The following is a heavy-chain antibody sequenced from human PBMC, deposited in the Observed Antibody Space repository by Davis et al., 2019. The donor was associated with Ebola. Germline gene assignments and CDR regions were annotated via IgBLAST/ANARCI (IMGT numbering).Heavy chain of an antibody. V-gene: IGHV5-51*01. Sequence: GESLKIPCRASGYSFTNHWIGWVRQKPGKGLEWMGIIYSGYSDVGYNPPFRGQVTISPDKSINTAHLQWSSLKASDTALDYCARLAKPKNIAPSDHWGQGTLVTVSS. CDR3: ARLAKPKNIAPSDH. CDR1: GYSFTNHW. D-gene: IGHD1/OR15-1a*01. CDR2: IYSGYSDV. J-gene: IGHJ4*02.